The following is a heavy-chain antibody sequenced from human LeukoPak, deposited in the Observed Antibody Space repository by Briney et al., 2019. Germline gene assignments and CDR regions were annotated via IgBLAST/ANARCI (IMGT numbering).Heavy chain of an antibody. D-gene: IGHD1-26*01. Sequence: PSEPLSLTCAVYGGSFSGYYWSWIRQPPGKGLEWVASMKDDGNEIQYVDSVKGRFTISRDNAKNSLYLQMNNLRAEDTAVYYCARNRATNDYWGQGTLVTVSS. V-gene: IGHV3-7*01. CDR1: GGSFSGYY. CDR3: ARNRATNDY. CDR2: MKDDGNEI. J-gene: IGHJ4*02.